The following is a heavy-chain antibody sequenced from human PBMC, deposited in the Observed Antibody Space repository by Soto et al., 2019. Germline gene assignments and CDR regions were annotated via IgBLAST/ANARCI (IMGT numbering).Heavy chain of an antibody. CDR2: INPSGGST. CDR3: ARDIVVVPAATYYFDY. V-gene: IGHV1-46*03. J-gene: IGHJ4*02. D-gene: IGHD2-2*01. CDR1: GYTFTSYY. Sequence: GASVKVSCKASGYTFTSYYMHWVRQAPGQGLEWMGIINPSGGSTSYAQKFQGRVTMTRDTSTSTVYMELSSLRSEDTAVYYCARDIVVVPAATYYFDYWGQGTLVTVSS.